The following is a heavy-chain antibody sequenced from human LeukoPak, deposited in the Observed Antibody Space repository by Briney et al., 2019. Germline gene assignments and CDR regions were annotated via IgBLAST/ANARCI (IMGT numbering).Heavy chain of an antibody. CDR1: GGSFSGYY. D-gene: IGHD3-10*01. CDR3: ARGLSRGSGAFDI. J-gene: IGHJ3*02. V-gene: IGHV4-34*01. CDR2: INHSGST. Sequence: SETLSLTCAVYGGSFSGYYWSWIRQPPGKGLEWIGEINHSGSTNYNPSLKSRVTISVDTSKNQFSLKLSSVTAADTAVYYCARGLSRGSGAFDIWGQGTMVTVSS.